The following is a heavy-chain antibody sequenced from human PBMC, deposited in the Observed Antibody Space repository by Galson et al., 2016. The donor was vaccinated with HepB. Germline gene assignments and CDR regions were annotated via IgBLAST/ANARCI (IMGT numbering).Heavy chain of an antibody. D-gene: IGHD6-6*01. CDR2: IKPSGGNT. CDR3: ARELVHSFYFDY. V-gene: IGHV1-46*02. CDR1: GYTFNTYN. J-gene: IGHJ4*02. Sequence: SVKVSCKASGYTFNTYNMHWARQAPGQGLEWMGIIKPSGGNTIYAQKFQDRITMTRDTSTSTVYMELISLRSEDTAVYYCARELVHSFYFDYWGQGTLLTVSS.